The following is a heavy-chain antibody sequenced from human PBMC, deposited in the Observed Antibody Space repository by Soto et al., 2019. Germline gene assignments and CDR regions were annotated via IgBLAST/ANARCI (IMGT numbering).Heavy chain of an antibody. D-gene: IGHD6-13*01. J-gene: IGHJ4*02. CDR1: GFTFSSYW. Sequence: VQLVESGGGLVQPGGSLRLSCAASGFTFSSYWMSWVRQAPGKGLEWVANIKQDGSEKYYVDSVKGRFTISRDNAKNSLYLQMNSLRAEDTAVYYCARDVGSSSWPFDYWGQGTLVTVSS. CDR3: ARDVGSSSWPFDY. CDR2: IKQDGSEK. V-gene: IGHV3-7*01.